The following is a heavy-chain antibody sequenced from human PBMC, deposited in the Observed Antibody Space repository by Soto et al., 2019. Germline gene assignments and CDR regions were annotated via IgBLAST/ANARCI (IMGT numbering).Heavy chain of an antibody. D-gene: IGHD3-10*01. CDR1: GGSISSSSYY. Sequence: QLQLQESGPGLVKPSETLSLTCTVSGGSISSSSYYWGWIRQPPGKGLEWIGSIYYSGSTYYTPSLKSRVTISVDTSKNQFSLKLSSVTAADTAVYYCARASPNYGSGSYYLDYWGQGTLVTVSS. CDR2: IYYSGST. V-gene: IGHV4-39*01. J-gene: IGHJ4*02. CDR3: ARASPNYGSGSYYLDY.